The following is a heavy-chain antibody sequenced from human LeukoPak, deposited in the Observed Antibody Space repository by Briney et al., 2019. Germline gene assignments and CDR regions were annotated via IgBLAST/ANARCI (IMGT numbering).Heavy chain of an antibody. CDR2: ISCDGSNK. Sequence: GRSLRLSCAASGFSFSSYGMHWVRQAPGKGPEWVAVISCDGSNKYYADSVKGRFTISRDNSKYTLYLQMNSLRAEDTAVYYCANGMGGTMIRGAIWGQGTMVTVSS. CDR3: ANGMGGTMIRGAI. D-gene: IGHD3-10*01. V-gene: IGHV3-30*18. CDR1: GFSFSSYG. J-gene: IGHJ3*02.